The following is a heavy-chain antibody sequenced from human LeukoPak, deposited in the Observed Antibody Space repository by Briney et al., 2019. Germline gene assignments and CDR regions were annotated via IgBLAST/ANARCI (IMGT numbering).Heavy chain of an antibody. CDR1: GGSISSGDYY. CDR3: ARASKVIALYYFDY. D-gene: IGHD6-13*01. CDR2: IYYSGST. V-gene: IGHV4-30-4*08. Sequence: PSQTLSLTCTVSGGSISSGDYYWSWIRQPPGKGLEWIGYIYYSGSTYYNPSLKSRVTISVDTSKNQFSLKLSSVTAADTAVYYCARASKVIALYYFDYWGQGTLVTVSS. J-gene: IGHJ4*02.